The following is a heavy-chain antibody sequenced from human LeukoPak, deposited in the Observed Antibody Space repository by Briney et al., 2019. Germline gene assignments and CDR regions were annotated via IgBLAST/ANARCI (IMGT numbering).Heavy chain of an antibody. Sequence: ASVKVSCKASGYTFTSYDINWVRQATGQGLEWMGWMNPNSGNTGYAQKFQGRVTITRNTSISTAYMELSSLRSEDTAVYYCARGLGSTRTYYYYYMDVWGKGTTVTVSS. CDR1: GYTFTSYD. V-gene: IGHV1-8*03. J-gene: IGHJ6*03. CDR2: MNPNSGNT. D-gene: IGHD1-1*01. CDR3: ARGLGSTRTYYYYYMDV.